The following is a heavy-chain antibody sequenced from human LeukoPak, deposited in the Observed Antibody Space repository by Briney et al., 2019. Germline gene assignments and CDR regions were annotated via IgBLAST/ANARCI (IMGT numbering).Heavy chain of an antibody. J-gene: IGHJ4*02. CDR1: GYTFTLHA. CDR3: AKGGWDLYFDY. CDR2: INAGDGGT. D-gene: IGHD1-26*01. Sequence: ASVKVSCKASGYTFTLHAIHWVRQAPGQRLEWMGCINAGDGGTKYLQKFQGRVTITRDTSATTAYMELSSLGSEDTAVYYCAKGGWDLYFDYWGQGTLVSVSS. V-gene: IGHV1-3*01.